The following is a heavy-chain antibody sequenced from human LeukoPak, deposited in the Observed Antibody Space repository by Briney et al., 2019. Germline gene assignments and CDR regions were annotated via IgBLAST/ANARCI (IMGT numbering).Heavy chain of an antibody. CDR2: IIPIFGTA. J-gene: IGHJ5*02. CDR1: GGTFSSYA. CDR3: VWLEDCGGDCYSFDP. V-gene: IGHV1-69*13. Sequence: GASVKVSCKASGGTFSSYAISWVRQAPGQGLEWMGGIIPIFGTANYAQKFQGRVTITADESTSTAYMELSSLRSEDTAVYYCVWLEDCGGDCYSFDPWGQGTLVTVSS. D-gene: IGHD2-21*02.